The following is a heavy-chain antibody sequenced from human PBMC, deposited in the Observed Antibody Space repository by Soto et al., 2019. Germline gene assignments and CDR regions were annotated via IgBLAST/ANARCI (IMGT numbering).Heavy chain of an antibody. CDR2: IRSKAYGGTT. CDR1: GFTFGDYA. J-gene: IGHJ4*02. D-gene: IGHD3-9*01. Sequence: GGSLRLSCTASGFTFGDYAMSWVRQAPGKGLEWVGFIRSKAYGGTTEYAASVKGRFTISRDDSKSIAYLQMNSLKTEDTAVYYCTREQRFYYDILTGYPDYWGQGTLVTVSS. V-gene: IGHV3-49*04. CDR3: TREQRFYYDILTGYPDY.